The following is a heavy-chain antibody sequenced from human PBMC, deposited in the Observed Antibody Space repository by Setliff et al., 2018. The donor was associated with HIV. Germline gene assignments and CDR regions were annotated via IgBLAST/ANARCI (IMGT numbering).Heavy chain of an antibody. CDR2: IYPGDSAA. CDR1: GYIFGLYW. Sequence: GESLKRNGKGSGYIFGLYWIAWVRQMPGKGREWMGIIYPGDSAASYSPSFQGQVTRYSDKSISTADGQWSSVKTSDSAMYFCVRQKPYGSGAGSFEIWGQG. V-gene: IGHV5-51*01. J-gene: IGHJ3*02. D-gene: IGHD3-10*01. CDR3: VRQKPYGSGAGSFEI.